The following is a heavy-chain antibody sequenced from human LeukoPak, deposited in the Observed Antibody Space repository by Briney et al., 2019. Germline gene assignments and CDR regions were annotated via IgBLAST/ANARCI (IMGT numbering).Heavy chain of an antibody. CDR1: GGSFSGYY. V-gene: IGHV4-34*01. CDR2: INHSGST. Sequence: SETLSLTCAVSGGSFSGYYWSWIRQPPGKGLEWIGEINHSGSTNYNPSLKSRVTISVDTSKNQFSLKLSSVTAADTAVYYCARDVDLYGSGSHNWFDPWGQGTLVTVSS. CDR3: ARDVDLYGSGSHNWFDP. D-gene: IGHD3-10*01. J-gene: IGHJ5*02.